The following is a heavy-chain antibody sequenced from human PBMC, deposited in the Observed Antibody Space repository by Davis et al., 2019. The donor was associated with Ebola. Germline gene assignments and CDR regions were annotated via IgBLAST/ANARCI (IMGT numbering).Heavy chain of an antibody. CDR3: AKGTTVTTLGWFDP. CDR1: GGSFSGYY. CDR2: ISGSGGST. J-gene: IGHJ5*02. D-gene: IGHD4-17*01. V-gene: IGHV3-23*01. Sequence: PSETLSLTCAVYGGSFSGYYWSWVRQAPGKGLEWVSAISGSGGSTYYADSVKGRFTISRDNSKNTLYLQMNSLRAEDTAVYYCAKGTTVTTLGWFDPWGQGTLVTVSS.